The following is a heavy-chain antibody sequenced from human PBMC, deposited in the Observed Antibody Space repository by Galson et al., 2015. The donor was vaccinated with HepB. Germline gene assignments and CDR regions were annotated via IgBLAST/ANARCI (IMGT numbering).Heavy chain of an antibody. D-gene: IGHD5-12*01. CDR1: GFTFSDYY. CDR3: AKEIFVYSGHERLWDY. Sequence: SLRLSCAASGFTFSDYYMSWIRQAPGKGLEWVSYISSSSSYTNYADSVKGRFTISRDNAKNSLYLQMNSLRAEDTAVYYCAKEIFVYSGHERLWDYWGQGTLVTVST. V-gene: IGHV3-11*05. J-gene: IGHJ4*02. CDR2: ISSSSSYT.